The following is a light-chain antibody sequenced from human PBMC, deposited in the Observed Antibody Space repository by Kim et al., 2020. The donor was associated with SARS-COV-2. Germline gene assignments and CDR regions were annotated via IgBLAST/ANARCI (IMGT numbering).Light chain of an antibody. CDR3: QVWDDGSLV. Sequence: SYELTQPPSLSVAPGGTATLTCGGNSIGSKGVHWYQQKPGQAPVLVVHDDSDRPSGIPERFSGSNSGNTAALTIIRAEAGDEADYFCQVWDDGSLVFGGG. J-gene: IGLJ3*02. CDR1: SIGSKG. CDR2: DDS. V-gene: IGLV3-21*02.